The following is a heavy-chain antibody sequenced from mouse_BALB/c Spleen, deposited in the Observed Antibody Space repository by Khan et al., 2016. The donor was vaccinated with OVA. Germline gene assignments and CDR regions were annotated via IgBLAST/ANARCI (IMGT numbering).Heavy chain of an antibody. CDR1: GYTFTDYN. CDR2: FFPNSGGS. V-gene: IGHV1S29*02. CDR3: TRSGYGSFAY. Sequence: EVQLQESGPELVKPGASVKISCKASGYTFTDYNMDWVKQSHGKSLEWIGYFFPNSGGSGYSQKFKTKATLTVDSSSSTAYMELRSLTSDDSAVYYCTRSGYGSFAYWGQGTLVTVSA. D-gene: IGHD2-2*01. J-gene: IGHJ3*01.